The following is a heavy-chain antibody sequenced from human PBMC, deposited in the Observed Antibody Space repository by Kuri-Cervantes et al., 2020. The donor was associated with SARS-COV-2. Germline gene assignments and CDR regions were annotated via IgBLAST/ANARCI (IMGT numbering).Heavy chain of an antibody. CDR3: ARSIIAVAGFGGRDY. CDR1: GFTVSSNY. CDR2: IYSGGST. J-gene: IGHJ4*02. V-gene: IGHV3-53*01. Sequence: GESLKISCAASGFTVSSNYMSWARQAPGKGLEWVSVIYSGGSTYYADSVKGRFTISRDNSKNTLYLQMNSLRAEDTAVYYCARSIIAVAGFGGRDYWGQGTLVTVSS. D-gene: IGHD6-19*01.